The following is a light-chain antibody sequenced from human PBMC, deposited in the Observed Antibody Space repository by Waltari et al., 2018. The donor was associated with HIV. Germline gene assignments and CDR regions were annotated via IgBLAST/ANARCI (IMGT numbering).Light chain of an antibody. CDR1: QGLQHSDGKTY. J-gene: IGKJ2*01. Sequence: VIPHTPLSLSVTPGPPSSFSCFSSQGLQHSDGKTYLYWYLKKAGQPPQVLIYEVKNRFSGVPDRFSGSGSGTDFTLKISHVEAEDVGTYYCMQSIQLPHTFGQGTKVDIE. CDR2: EVK. CDR3: MQSIQLPHT. V-gene: IGKV2D-29*01.